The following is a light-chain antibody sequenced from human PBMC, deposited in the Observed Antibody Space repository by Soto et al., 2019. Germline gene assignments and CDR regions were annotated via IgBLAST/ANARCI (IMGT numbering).Light chain of an antibody. Sequence: QCVLTQPASVSGSPGQSITISCVGTSGDIGDYNCVSWYQQHPGKVPKVIIYDVSNRPSGVSYRFSGTKSGNTASLTVPGLQAEDEADYYCCSYTRSGTLIFGTGTKVTVL. J-gene: IGLJ1*01. CDR1: SGDIGDYNC. V-gene: IGLV2-14*01. CDR2: DVS. CDR3: CSYTRSGTLI.